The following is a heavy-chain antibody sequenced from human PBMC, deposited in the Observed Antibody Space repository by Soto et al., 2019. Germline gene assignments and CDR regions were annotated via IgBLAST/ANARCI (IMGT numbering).Heavy chain of an antibody. CDR1: GFTFSSYA. Sequence: QVQLVESGGGVVQPGRSLRLSCAASGFTFSSYAMHWVRQAPGKGLEWVAVISYDGSNKYYADSVKGRFTISRDNSKNPLYLEKNSLEAEETAGYYCARESDIVATNPTFDYWGQGTLVTVSS. CDR3: ARESDIVATNPTFDY. V-gene: IGHV3-30-3*01. J-gene: IGHJ4*02. CDR2: ISYDGSNK. D-gene: IGHD5-12*01.